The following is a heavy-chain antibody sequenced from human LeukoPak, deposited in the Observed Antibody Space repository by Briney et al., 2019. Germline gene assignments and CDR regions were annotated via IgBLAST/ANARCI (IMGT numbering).Heavy chain of an antibody. Sequence: SETLSLTCAVYGGSFSGYHWNWIRQSPGKGLEWIGEIYHSGSTTHNPSLKSRVTMSIDTSKKQFSLSLASVTAADTAVYYCARGLPYQLLSSAYNWFDPWGQGTLVTVSS. V-gene: IGHV4-34*01. D-gene: IGHD2-2*01. CDR1: GGSFSGYH. J-gene: IGHJ5*02. CDR2: IYHSGST. CDR3: ARGLPYQLLSSAYNWFDP.